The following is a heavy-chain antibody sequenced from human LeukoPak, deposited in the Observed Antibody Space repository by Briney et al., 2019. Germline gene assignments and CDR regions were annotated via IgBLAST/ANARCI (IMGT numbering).Heavy chain of an antibody. V-gene: IGHV3-30-3*01. CDR2: ISYDGSNK. Sequence: GRSLRLSCAASGFTFSSYAMHWVRQAPGKGLEWVAVISYDGSNKYYADSVKGRFTISRDNSKNTLYLQVNSLRAEDTAVYYCARDFNYYDSSDAFDIWGQGTMVTVSS. CDR1: GFTFSSYA. J-gene: IGHJ3*02. CDR3: ARDFNYYDSSDAFDI. D-gene: IGHD3-22*01.